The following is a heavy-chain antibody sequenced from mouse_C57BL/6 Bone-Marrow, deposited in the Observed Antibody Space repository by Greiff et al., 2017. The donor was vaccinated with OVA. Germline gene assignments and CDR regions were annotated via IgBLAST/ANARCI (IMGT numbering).Heavy chain of an antibody. Sequence: EVKLVESGGGLVQPGGSLSLSCAASGFTFTDYYMSWVRQPPGKALEWLGFIRNKANGYTTEYSASVKGRFTISRDNSQSILYLQMNALRAEDSAAYYCARGGRGFAYWGQGTLVTVSA. CDR2: IRNKANGYTT. CDR1: GFTFTDYY. V-gene: IGHV7-3*01. CDR3: ARGGRGFAY. J-gene: IGHJ3*01.